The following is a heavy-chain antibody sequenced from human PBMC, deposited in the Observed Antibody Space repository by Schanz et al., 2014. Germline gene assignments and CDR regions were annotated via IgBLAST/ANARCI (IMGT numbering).Heavy chain of an antibody. J-gene: IGHJ3*02. D-gene: IGHD5-12*01. V-gene: IGHV3-7*01. CDR1: GFTFSDYY. CDR2: IKQDGSEK. Sequence: VYLVESGGDLVKPGGSLRLSCAASGFTFSDYYMAWIRQAPGKGLEWVANIKQDGSEKYYVDSVKGRFTISRDNAKNSLYLQMNSLRAEDTAVYYCAGAVATIRADSFDIWGQGTMVAVSS. CDR3: AGAVATIRADSFDI.